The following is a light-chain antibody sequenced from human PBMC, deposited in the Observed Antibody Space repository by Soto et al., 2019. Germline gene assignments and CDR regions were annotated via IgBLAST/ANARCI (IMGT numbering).Light chain of an antibody. CDR1: QGLLYSLDNKSY. Sequence: DAVMTQSPDYLAASLGARATMRCKSSQGLLYSLDNKSYLAWYQQKPGQPPKLLIYWASTRASGVSDRFSGSGSGTDFTLTINSLQAEDVAVYYCQQYLHTPRTFGQGTNVDI. J-gene: IGKJ1*01. CDR2: WAS. CDR3: QQYLHTPRT. V-gene: IGKV4-1*01.